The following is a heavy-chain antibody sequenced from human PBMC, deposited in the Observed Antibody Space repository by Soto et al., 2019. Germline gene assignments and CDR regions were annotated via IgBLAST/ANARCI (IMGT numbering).Heavy chain of an antibody. D-gene: IGHD2-2*02. CDR2: ISSSGSTI. V-gene: IGHV3-48*03. J-gene: IGHJ6*02. CDR1: GFTFSSYE. CDR3: ARSKVVPAAIRGYYGMDV. Sequence: HPGGSLRLSCAASGFTFSSYEMNWVRQAPGKGLEWVSYISSSGSTIYYADSVKGRFTISRDNAKNSLYLQMNSLRAEDTAVYYCARSKVVPAAIRGYYGMDVWGQGTTVP.